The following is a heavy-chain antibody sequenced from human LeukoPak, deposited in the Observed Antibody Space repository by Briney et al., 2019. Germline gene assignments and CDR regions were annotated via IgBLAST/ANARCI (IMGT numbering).Heavy chain of an antibody. Sequence: SETLSLTCTVSGYSISSGYYWGWIRQPPGRGLEWIASIYYRGSTHYNPSLASLKSRVTISGDTSKNQFSLRLSSVTAADTAVYYCARYREVGATVDYWGLGTLVIVPS. J-gene: IGHJ4*02. CDR1: GYSISSGYY. D-gene: IGHD1-26*01. CDR3: ARYREVGATVDY. V-gene: IGHV4-38-2*02. CDR2: IYYRGST.